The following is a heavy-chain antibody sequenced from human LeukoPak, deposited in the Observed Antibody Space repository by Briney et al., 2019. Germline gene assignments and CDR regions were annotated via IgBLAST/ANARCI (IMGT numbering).Heavy chain of an antibody. V-gene: IGHV3-30*04. Sequence: PGGSLRLSCVASGLSFTTKAMHWVRQAPGEGLEWMSYISLDGKNESYADSVRGRFTISRDNSRNTVYLQMNNLRPEDTAVYYCAAHLGSGWHLDYWGQGIRVTVSP. J-gene: IGHJ4*02. CDR2: ISLDGKNE. D-gene: IGHD6-19*01. CDR1: GLSFTTKA. CDR3: AAHLGSGWHLDY.